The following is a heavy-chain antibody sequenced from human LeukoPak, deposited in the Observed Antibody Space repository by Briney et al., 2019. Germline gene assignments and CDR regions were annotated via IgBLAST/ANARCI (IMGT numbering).Heavy chain of an antibody. Sequence: PGGSLRLSCAASGFTFSSYWMSWVRQAPGKGLEWVANIKQDGSEKYYVDSVKGRFTISRDNAKNSLYLQMNSLRAEDTAVYYCARDQAPITMIVVAHDYWGQGTLVTVSS. CDR2: IKQDGSEK. D-gene: IGHD3-22*01. J-gene: IGHJ4*02. CDR3: ARDQAPITMIVVAHDY. CDR1: GFTFSSYW. V-gene: IGHV3-7*01.